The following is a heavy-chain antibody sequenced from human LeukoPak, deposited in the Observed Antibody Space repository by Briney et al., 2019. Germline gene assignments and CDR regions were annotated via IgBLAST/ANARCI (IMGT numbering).Heavy chain of an antibody. CDR1: GFTFSDYY. D-gene: IGHD3-3*01. J-gene: IGHJ4*02. CDR3: ARSPQKYYDFWSGYSEFDY. CDR2: ISSSGSTI. Sequence: PGGSLRLSCAASGFTFSDYYMSWIRQAPEKGLEWVSYISSSGSTIYYADSVKGRFTISRDNAKNSLYLQMNSLRAEDTAVYYCARSPQKYYDFWSGYSEFDYWGQGTLVTVSS. V-gene: IGHV3-11*01.